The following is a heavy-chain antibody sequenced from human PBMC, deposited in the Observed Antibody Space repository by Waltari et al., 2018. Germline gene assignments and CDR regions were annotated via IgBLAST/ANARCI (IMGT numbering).Heavy chain of an antibody. J-gene: IGHJ5*02. D-gene: IGHD3-9*01. CDR2: INHSGST. V-gene: IGHV4-34*01. CDR1: GGSFSGYY. Sequence: QVQLQQWGAGLLKPSETLSLTCAVYGGSFSGYYWSWIRQPPGKGLEWIGEINHSGSTTYHPSLKSRVTISVDTSKNQFSLKLSVVTAADTAVYYCARAPILLRYFDWPQNWFDPWGQGTLVTVSS. CDR3: ARAPILLRYFDWPQNWFDP.